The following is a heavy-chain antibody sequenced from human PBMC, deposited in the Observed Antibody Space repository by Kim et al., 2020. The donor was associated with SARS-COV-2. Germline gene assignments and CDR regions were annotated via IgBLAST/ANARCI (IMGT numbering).Heavy chain of an antibody. CDR3: ARDPDGYPDY. CDR2: IYSSGST. CDR1: GGSISSGSYY. D-gene: IGHD5-12*01. Sequence: SETLSITCTVSGGSISSGSYYWSWIRQPAGKGLEWIGRIYSSGSTNYNPSLKSRVTISVDTSKNQFSLKLSSVTAADTAVYYCARDPDGYPDYWGQGTLVTVSS. J-gene: IGHJ4*02. V-gene: IGHV4-61*02.